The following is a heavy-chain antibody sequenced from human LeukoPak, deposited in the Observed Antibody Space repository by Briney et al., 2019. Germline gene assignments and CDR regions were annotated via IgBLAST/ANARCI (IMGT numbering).Heavy chain of an antibody. CDR3: ATGAAAADPRYYYFGLGA. J-gene: IGHJ6*04. Sequence: GSLRLSCVGSKFTFSDYWMHWVRQAPGKGLVWVSRINNDGSFASYADSVKGRFTISRDNAKNTLYLQMNSLRAEDTAVYHCATGAAAADPRYYYFGLGAWGKGTTVTVSS. CDR2: INNDGSFA. CDR1: KFTFSDYW. V-gene: IGHV3-74*01. D-gene: IGHD6-25*01.